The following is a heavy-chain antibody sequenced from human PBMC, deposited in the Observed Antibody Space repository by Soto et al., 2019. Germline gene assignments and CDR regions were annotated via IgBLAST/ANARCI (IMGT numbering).Heavy chain of an antibody. CDR1: GFTFSDYG. V-gene: IGHV3-30*18. CDR2: MSYDGSHK. CDR3: AKEMYPRTVLDSSSPWGDY. J-gene: IGHJ4*02. Sequence: VGSLRLSCEVSGFTFSDYGMHWVRQAPGKGLEWVAVMSYDGSHKYYADSVKGRFTISRDLSGNTLFLQMNSLRLEDTAVYFCAKEMYPRTVLDSSSPWGDYWGQGTLVTVSS. D-gene: IGHD6-6*01.